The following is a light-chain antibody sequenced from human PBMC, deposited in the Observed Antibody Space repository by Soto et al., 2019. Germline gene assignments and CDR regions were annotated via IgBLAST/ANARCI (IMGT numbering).Light chain of an antibody. Sequence: EIVLTQSPGTLSLSPGERATLSCRASQSVSNSYLAWYQQKPGQAPRLLIYGASSRATGIPDRFSGSGSGTDFTLTIAGLEPEDFAVYYCQQYGGSPPYTFGQGTKLEIK. V-gene: IGKV3-20*01. CDR2: GAS. CDR3: QQYGGSPPYT. J-gene: IGKJ2*01. CDR1: QSVSNSY.